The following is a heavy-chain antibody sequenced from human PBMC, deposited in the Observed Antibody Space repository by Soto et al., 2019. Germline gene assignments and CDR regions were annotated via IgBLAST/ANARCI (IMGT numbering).Heavy chain of an antibody. D-gene: IGHD6-13*01. CDR1: GYTFTSYG. CDR2: ISAYNGNT. J-gene: IGHJ6*02. Sequence: GASVKVSCKASGYTFTSYGISWVRQAPGQGLEWMGWISAYNGNTNYAQKLQGRVTMTTDTSTSTAYMELRSLRSDDTAVYYCARAVWWQSIEAAGTTRLYYYGMDVWGQGTTVTVSS. V-gene: IGHV1-18*01. CDR3: ARAVWWQSIEAAGTTRLYYYGMDV.